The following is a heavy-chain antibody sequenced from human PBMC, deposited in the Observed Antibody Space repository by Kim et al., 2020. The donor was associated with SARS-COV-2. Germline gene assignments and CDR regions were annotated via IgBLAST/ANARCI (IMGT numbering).Heavy chain of an antibody. D-gene: IGHD1-26*01. CDR1: GGSFSCYY. J-gene: IGHJ3*02. V-gene: IGHV4-34*01. CDR2: INHSGST. CDR3: ARSSGRSGSSNDAFDI. Sequence: SETLSLTCAVYGGSFSCYYWSWIRQPPGKGLEWIGEINHSGSTNYNPSLKSRVTISVDTSKNQFSLKLSSVTAADTAVYYCARSSGRSGSSNDAFDIWGQGTMVTVSS.